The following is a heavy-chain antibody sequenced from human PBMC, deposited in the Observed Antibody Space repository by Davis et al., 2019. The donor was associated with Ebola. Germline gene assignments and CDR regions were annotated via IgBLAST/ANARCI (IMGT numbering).Heavy chain of an antibody. CDR3: AKDLGTGGAFDI. D-gene: IGHD2-8*02. Sequence: GGSLRPSCEASGFTFSTYAMSWVRQAPGKGLEWVSAISASAGSKFYADSVNGRFTISRDNSKSTLFLQMNTLRAEDTAVYYCAKDLGTGGAFDIWGQGTVVTVSS. CDR1: GFTFSTYA. V-gene: IGHV3-23*01. CDR2: ISASAGSK. J-gene: IGHJ3*02.